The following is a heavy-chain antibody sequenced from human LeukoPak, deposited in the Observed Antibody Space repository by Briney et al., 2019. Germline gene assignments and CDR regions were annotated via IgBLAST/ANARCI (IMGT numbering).Heavy chain of an antibody. CDR2: IESSTDGGTT. CDR1: GPTFRNVF. V-gene: IGHV3-15*04. Sequence: GGSLRLSCAASGPTFRNVFMNWVRQAPGKGLEWVGRIESSTDGGTTDYAAPVKGRFTMSRDDSKNTLYLQMNNVKTEDTGVYYCTTSPGITDFGVVTVYWGQGTLVIVSS. CDR3: TTSPGITDFGVVTVY. D-gene: IGHD3-3*01. J-gene: IGHJ4*02.